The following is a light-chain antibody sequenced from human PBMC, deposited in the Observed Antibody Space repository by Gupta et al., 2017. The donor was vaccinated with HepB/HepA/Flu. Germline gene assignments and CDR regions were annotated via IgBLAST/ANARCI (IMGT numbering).Light chain of an antibody. CDR3: QETDITPRT. V-gene: IGKV1-39*01. J-gene: IGKJ1*01. CDR2: DEF. CDR1: QSARNY. Sequence: DIQMTQSPSSLSASVGDTVTISCRASQSARNYVNWSQQKAGKAPNLLLYDEFNLQSGVPSRFSGSGSATDFSLTIRGLQPADLAHYYSQETDITPRTFGQGTKVDIK.